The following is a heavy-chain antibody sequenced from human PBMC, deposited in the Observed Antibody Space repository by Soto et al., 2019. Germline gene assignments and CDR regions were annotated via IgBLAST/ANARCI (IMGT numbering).Heavy chain of an antibody. V-gene: IGHV4-59*01. CDR3: ARSPPQIRFWFLWLDP. CDR2: IFYNGTT. D-gene: IGHD3-3*01. CDR1: GGIISTYF. J-gene: IGHJ5*02. Sequence: PSETLSLTCTVSGGIISTYFWSLIRQVPGKGPEWIGYIFYNGTTNYNPSLKSRVTMSVDTSKNQFSLKLNSVTDADTAVYYCARSPPQIRFWFLWLDPWDPGPQVTVSS.